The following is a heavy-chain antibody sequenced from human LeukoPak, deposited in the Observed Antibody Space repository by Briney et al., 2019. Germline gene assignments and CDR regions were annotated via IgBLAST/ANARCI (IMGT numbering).Heavy chain of an antibody. J-gene: IGHJ5*02. CDR3: ARSTYYYDSSGYDFKYNWFDP. V-gene: IGHV1-18*01. Sequence: GASVKVSCKASGYTFTSYGISWVRQAPGQGLEWMGWISAYNGNTNYAQKFQGRVTITADESTSTAYMELSSLRSEDTAVYYCARSTYYYDSSGYDFKYNWFDPWGQGTLVTVSS. CDR1: GYTFTSYG. CDR2: ISAYNGNT. D-gene: IGHD3-22*01.